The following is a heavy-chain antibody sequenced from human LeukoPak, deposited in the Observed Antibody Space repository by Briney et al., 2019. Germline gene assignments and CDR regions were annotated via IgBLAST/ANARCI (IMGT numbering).Heavy chain of an antibody. CDR2: INQDGSEI. CDR1: GFTFSNYW. V-gene: IGHV3-7*01. CDR3: ARYCSSTSCYVRLDY. J-gene: IGHJ4*02. D-gene: IGHD2-2*01. Sequence: PGGSLRLSCAASGFTFSNYWMSWVRQAPGKGLEWLANINQDGSEIYYVDSVKGRFTISRDNGKNSLYLQMNSLRAEDTAVYYCARYCSSTSCYVRLDYWGQGTLVTVSS.